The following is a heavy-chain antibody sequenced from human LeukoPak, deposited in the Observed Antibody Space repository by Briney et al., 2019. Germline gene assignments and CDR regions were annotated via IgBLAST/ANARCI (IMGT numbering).Heavy chain of an antibody. CDR1: GGSISTYY. Sequence: PSETLSLTCTVSGGSISTYYWNWIRQHPGTGLEWIGHIYYSGTTNYNPSLKRRVTMSVDVSTNQISLKLSSVTAADTAVYYCARGSGGDGSGSLWGQGTLVTVSS. V-gene: IGHV4-59*01. CDR2: IYYSGTT. J-gene: IGHJ4*02. CDR3: ARGSGGDGSGSL. D-gene: IGHD3-10*01.